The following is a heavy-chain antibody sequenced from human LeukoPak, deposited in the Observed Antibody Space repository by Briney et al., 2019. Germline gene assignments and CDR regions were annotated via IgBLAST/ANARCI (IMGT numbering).Heavy chain of an antibody. V-gene: IGHV4-39*01. D-gene: IGHD3-22*01. J-gene: IGHJ5*02. Sequence: SETLSLTCTVSGGSTSSSSYYWGWIRQPPGKGLEWIGSIYYSGSTYYNPSLKSRVTISVDTSKNQFSLKLSSVTAADTAVYYCARRGVVAPYNWFDPWGQGTLVTVSS. CDR2: IYYSGST. CDR1: GGSTSSSSYY. CDR3: ARRGVVAPYNWFDP.